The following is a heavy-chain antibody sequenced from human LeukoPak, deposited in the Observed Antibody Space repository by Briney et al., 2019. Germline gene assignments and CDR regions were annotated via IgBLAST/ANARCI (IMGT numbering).Heavy chain of an antibody. V-gene: IGHV3-30*02. CDR3: AKDLGGTFDY. Sequence: SGGSLRLSCAASEFTFTSYAMHWVRQAPGKGLEWVAFIRYDGTSKYYADSVKGRFTISRDDSENTPYLQMNSLTAEDTAVYYCAKDLGGTFDYWGQGTLVTVSS. D-gene: IGHD1-26*01. J-gene: IGHJ4*02. CDR1: EFTFTSYA. CDR2: IRYDGTSK.